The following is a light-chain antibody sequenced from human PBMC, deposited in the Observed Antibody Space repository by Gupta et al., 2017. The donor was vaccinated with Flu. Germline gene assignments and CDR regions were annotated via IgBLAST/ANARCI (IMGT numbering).Light chain of an antibody. CDR1: SSNIGAGYD. CDR2: GNS. J-gene: IGLJ3*02. V-gene: IGLV1-40*01. Sequence: QSVLTQPPSVSGAPGRRFPIPCTGSSSNIGAGYDVHWYQQLPGTAPKLLIYGNSNRPSGVPDRFSGSKSGTSASLAITGLQAEDEADYYCQSYDSSLSGSVFGGGTKLTVL. CDR3: QSYDSSLSGSV.